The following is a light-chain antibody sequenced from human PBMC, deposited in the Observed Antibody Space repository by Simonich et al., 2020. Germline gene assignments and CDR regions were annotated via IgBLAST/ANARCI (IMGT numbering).Light chain of an antibody. CDR3: QQYYSTPPIT. V-gene: IGKV4-1*01. CDR2: CAA. CDR1: QSVLYSSNNKNY. Sequence: DIVMTQSPDSLAASLGERATINCKSSQSVLYSSNNKNYLAWYQQKPRQPPKLLIYCAATRESGVPDRFSGSGSGTDFTLTISSLQAEDVAVYYCQQYYSTPPITFGPGTKVDIK. J-gene: IGKJ3*01.